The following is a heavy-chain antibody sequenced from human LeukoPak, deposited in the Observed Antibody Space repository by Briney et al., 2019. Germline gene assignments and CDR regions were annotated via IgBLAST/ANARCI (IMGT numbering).Heavy chain of an antibody. V-gene: IGHV5-51*01. D-gene: IGHD5-24*01. CDR2: IYPGDSDT. Sequence: GESLKISCKGSGYXFTSYWISWVRQMPGKGLEWKGIIYPGDSDTRYSPSFQGQVTISADKSISTAYLQWSSLKASDTAMYYCARQGWLQYPHYWGQGTLVTVSS. CDR1: GYXFTSYW. CDR3: ARQGWLQYPHY. J-gene: IGHJ4*02.